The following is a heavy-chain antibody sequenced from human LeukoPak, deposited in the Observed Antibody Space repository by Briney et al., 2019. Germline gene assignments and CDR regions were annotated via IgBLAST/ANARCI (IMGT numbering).Heavy chain of an antibody. Sequence: GGSLRLSCAASEFTFSSYWMHWVRQAPGKGLVWVSRINSDGSSTSYADSVKGRFTISRDNAKNTLYLQMNSLRAEDTAVYYCARGVEMATPQDYFDYWGQGTLVTVSS. CDR2: INSDGSST. J-gene: IGHJ4*02. V-gene: IGHV3-74*01. CDR1: EFTFSSYW. CDR3: ARGVEMATPQDYFDY. D-gene: IGHD5-24*01.